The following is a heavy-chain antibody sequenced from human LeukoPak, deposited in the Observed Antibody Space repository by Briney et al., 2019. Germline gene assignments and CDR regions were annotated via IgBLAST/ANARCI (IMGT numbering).Heavy chain of an antibody. D-gene: IGHD2-21*02. J-gene: IGHJ3*02. V-gene: IGHV4-34*01. Sequence: SETLSLTCAVYGGSFSGYYWSWIRQPPGKGLEWIGEINHSGSTNYNPSLKSRVTISVDTSKDQFSLKLSSVTAADTAVYYCARGLVVATATDAFDIWGQGTMVTVSS. CDR3: ARGLVVATATDAFDI. CDR1: GGSFSGYY. CDR2: INHSGST.